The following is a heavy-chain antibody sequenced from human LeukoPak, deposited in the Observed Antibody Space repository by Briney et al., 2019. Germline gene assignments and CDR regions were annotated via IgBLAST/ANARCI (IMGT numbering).Heavy chain of an antibody. CDR1: GGSISTSNW. CDR2: IYHSGST. J-gene: IGHJ4*02. V-gene: IGHV4-4*02. D-gene: IGHD6-19*01. CDR3: VKAAVAVDY. Sequence: SETLSLTCTVSGGSISTSNWWNWVRQPLGKGLQWIGEIYHSGSTNYNPSLKSRVTISLDKSKNLFSLRLTSVTAADTAVYYCVKAAVAVDYWGQGTLVTVSS.